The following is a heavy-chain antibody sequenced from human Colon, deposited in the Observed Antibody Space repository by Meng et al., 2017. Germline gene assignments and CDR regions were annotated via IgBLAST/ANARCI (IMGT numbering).Heavy chain of an antibody. CDR2: IWSNGINK. CDR3: ATSIMAAGTIDY. V-gene: IGHV3-33*01. Sequence: VQLVGAAGGLVKTGRSLPLSCAASGFTFSTYAMHGVRQAPGKGLEWVAVIWSNGINKYYADSVKGRFTISRDNSKNTLYVQMNSLRAEDTAVYYCATSIMAAGTIDYWGQGTLVTVSS. D-gene: IGHD6-13*01. CDR1: GFTFSTYA. J-gene: IGHJ4*02.